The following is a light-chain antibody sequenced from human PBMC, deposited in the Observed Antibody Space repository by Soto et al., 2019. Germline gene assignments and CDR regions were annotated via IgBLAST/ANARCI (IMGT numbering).Light chain of an antibody. CDR2: EVS. J-gene: IGLJ3*02. CDR3: SSYTSSSTWL. CDR1: SSDVGAYNY. Sequence: QSALTQPASVSGSPGQSITISCTGTSSDVGAYNYVSWYQQHPGKAPKHMIYEVSSRPSGVSNRSSGSKSANTASLTISGLQAGDEADYYCSSYTSSSTWLFGGGTKLTVL. V-gene: IGLV2-14*03.